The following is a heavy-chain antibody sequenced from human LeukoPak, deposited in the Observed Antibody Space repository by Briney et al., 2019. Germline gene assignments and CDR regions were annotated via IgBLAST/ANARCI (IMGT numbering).Heavy chain of an antibody. CDR2: INHSGST. Sequence: SETLSLTCTVSGGSLSSYYLSWIRQPPGKGLEWVGEINHSGSTNYNPSLKRRVTISVDTSKNQFSLKLSSVTAADTAVYYCARGGGSGSYYPYFDYWGQGTLVTVSS. D-gene: IGHD3-10*01. CDR1: GGSLSSYY. J-gene: IGHJ4*02. CDR3: ARGGGSGSYYPYFDY. V-gene: IGHV4-34*01.